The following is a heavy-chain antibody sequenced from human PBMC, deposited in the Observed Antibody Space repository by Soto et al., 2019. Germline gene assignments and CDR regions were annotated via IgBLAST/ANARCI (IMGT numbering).Heavy chain of an antibody. D-gene: IGHD3-9*01. Sequence: SVSDAWMNWVRQAPGKGLEWVGRLKSKTDGGTKDYAAPVKGRFTISRDDSKNTLYLQMNSLKTEDTAVYYCTTDLPYYDILTGYYRDYWGQGTLVTDSS. V-gene: IGHV3-15*07. CDR1: SVSDAW. J-gene: IGHJ4*02. CDR2: LKSKTDGGTK. CDR3: TTDLPYYDILTGYYRDY.